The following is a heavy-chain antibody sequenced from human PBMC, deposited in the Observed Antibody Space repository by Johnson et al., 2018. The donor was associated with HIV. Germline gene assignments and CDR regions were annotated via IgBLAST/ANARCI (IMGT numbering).Heavy chain of an antibody. Sequence: EVQLVESGGGLVQPGMSLRLSCAASGFTFDDYAMHWVRQAPGKGLEWVSGISWNSGSIGYADSVKGRFTISRDNANNSLYLQMNSLRAEDTAVYYCARGVRGIQVWSSNHGFDVWGQGTMVTVSS. V-gene: IGHV3-9*01. CDR3: ARGVRGIQVWSSNHGFDV. CDR2: ISWNSGSI. CDR1: GFTFDDYA. J-gene: IGHJ3*01. D-gene: IGHD5-18*01.